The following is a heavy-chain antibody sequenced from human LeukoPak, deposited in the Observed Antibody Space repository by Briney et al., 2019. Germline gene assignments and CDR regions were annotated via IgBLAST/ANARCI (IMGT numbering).Heavy chain of an antibody. V-gene: IGHV3-15*01. Sequence: GWSLRLSCASSGFTFSNAWMSWVRQAPGRGVEWVGRIKSKTDCGTTHYAAPVKARFTISRDDSKNTLYLQMNSLKTEDTAVYHCTTETGSYGYWGPGTLVTVSS. D-gene: IGHD6-6*01. CDR2: IKSKTDCGTT. CDR3: TTETGSYGY. CDR1: GFTFSNAW. J-gene: IGHJ4*02.